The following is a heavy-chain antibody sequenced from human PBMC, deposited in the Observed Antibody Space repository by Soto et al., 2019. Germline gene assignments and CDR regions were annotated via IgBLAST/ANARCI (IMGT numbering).Heavy chain of an antibody. CDR2: VRHSWGS. Sequence: QVQLQESGPGLVKPSETLSLSCTVSGGSISSYYWSWIRQPPGKGMEWIGYVRHSWGSTYNPSLQSRLAMSLATSMSQFSLPLTSVTATDTAVYYCARQGLGALHGLVDVWGQGTTVTVSS. V-gene: IGHV4-59*08. CDR3: ARQGLGALHGLVDV. CDR1: GGSISSYY. J-gene: IGHJ6*02. D-gene: IGHD1-26*01.